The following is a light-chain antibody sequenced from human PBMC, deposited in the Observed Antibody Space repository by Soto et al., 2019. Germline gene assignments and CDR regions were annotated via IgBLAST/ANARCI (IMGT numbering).Light chain of an antibody. V-gene: IGLV2-8*01. CDR2: EVS. CDR1: SSDVGGYNY. Sequence: SALTQPPSASGSPGQSVTISCSGTSSDVGGYNYVSWHQQHPGKAPKLMIYEVSKRPSGVPDRFSGSKSGNTASLTISGLQAEDEADYYCCSYAGSSTFYVFGTGTKVTVL. J-gene: IGLJ1*01. CDR3: CSYAGSSTFYV.